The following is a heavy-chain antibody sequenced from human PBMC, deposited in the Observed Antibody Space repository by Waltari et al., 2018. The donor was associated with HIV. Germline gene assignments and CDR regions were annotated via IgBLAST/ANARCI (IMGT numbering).Heavy chain of an antibody. CDR3: ATTPDYDYGDFWGY. CDR1: GFSVSTKY. D-gene: IGHD3-16*01. Sequence: EMQLVESGGGLVQPGESLRLSCAASGFSVSTKYMSWVRQATGKGLEFVSLIYSGGSTFYAHSVNRRFTISRDNSKNTLYLQMDSLRVEDTAVYYCATTPDYDYGDFWGYWGQGTLVTVSS. CDR2: IYSGGST. J-gene: IGHJ4*02. V-gene: IGHV3-66*01.